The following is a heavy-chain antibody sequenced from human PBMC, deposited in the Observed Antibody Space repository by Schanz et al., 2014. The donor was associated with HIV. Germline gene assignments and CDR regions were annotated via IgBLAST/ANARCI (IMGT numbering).Heavy chain of an antibody. V-gene: IGHV3-30*19. Sequence: QVRLVESGGGVVQPGRSLRLSCAASGFTFSTFGMHWVRQAPGKGLEWVAGMSHDGFSKYFADSVKGRFAISREDSKNTVHLQMDSLRPEDTAVYYCAREGESSGRAGLFDLWGQGAMVTVSS. J-gene: IGHJ3*01. D-gene: IGHD6-19*01. CDR2: MSHDGFSK. CDR1: GFTFSTFG. CDR3: AREGESSGRAGLFDL.